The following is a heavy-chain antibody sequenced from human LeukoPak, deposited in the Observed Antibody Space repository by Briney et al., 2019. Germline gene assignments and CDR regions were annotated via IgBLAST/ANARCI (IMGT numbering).Heavy chain of an antibody. CDR2: ISGSGGST. D-gene: IGHD2-21*02. Sequence: GGSLRLSCAASGFTFSSYAMSWVRQAPGKGLEWVSAISGSGGSTYYAGSVKGRFTISRDNSKNTLYLQMNSLRAEDTAVYYCAHTATLAYCGGDCYADAFDIWGQGTMVTVSS. CDR1: GFTFSSYA. V-gene: IGHV3-23*01. CDR3: AHTATLAYCGGDCYADAFDI. J-gene: IGHJ3*02.